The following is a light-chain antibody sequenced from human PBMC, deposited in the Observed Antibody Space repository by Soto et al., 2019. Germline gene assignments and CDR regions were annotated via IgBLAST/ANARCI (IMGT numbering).Light chain of an antibody. CDR2: AAS. V-gene: IGKV1-39*01. CDR3: QQSYSTPSIT. Sequence: DIQMTQSPSSLSASVRDRVTITCRASQSISSYLNWYQQKPGKAXKLLIYAASSLQSGVPSRFSGSGSGTDFTLTISSLQPEDFANYYGQQSYSTPSITFGQGTRLEIK. CDR1: QSISSY. J-gene: IGKJ5*01.